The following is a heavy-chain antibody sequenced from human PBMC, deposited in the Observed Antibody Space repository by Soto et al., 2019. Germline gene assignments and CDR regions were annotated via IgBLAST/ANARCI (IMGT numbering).Heavy chain of an antibody. V-gene: IGHV3-66*01. J-gene: IGHJ4*02. D-gene: IGHD3-10*01. CDR3: WVRYFDY. CDR1: GFTFSSYA. Sequence: GGSLRLSCAASGFTFSSYAMSWVRQAPGKGLEWVSVIYSGGTTYYADSVKGRFTISRDNSKNTLYLQMNSLRAEDTAVYYCWVRYFDYWGQGTLVTVSS. CDR2: IYSGGTT.